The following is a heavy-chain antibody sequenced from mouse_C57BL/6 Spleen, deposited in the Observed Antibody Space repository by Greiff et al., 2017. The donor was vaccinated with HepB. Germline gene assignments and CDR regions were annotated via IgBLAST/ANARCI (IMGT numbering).Heavy chain of an antibody. CDR2: ISDGGSYT. D-gene: IGHD1-1*01. CDR1: GFTFSSYA. CDR3: ARDYYYGSSAYYAMDY. Sequence: EVKLMESGGGLVKPGGSLKLSCAASGFTFSSYAMSWVRQTPEKRLEWVATISDGGSYTYYPDNVKGRFTISRDNAKNNLYLQMSHLKSEDTAMYYCARDYYYGSSAYYAMDYWGQGTSVTVSS. J-gene: IGHJ4*01. V-gene: IGHV5-4*03.